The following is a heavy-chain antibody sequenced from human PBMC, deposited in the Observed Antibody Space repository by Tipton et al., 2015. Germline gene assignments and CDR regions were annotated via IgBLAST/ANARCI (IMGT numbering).Heavy chain of an antibody. Sequence: TLSLTCTVSGGSVSSGSYYWSWIRQPPGKGLEWIGYISFSDTTHYNPSLKSRITISLNTPKNLFSLQLTSVTAIDTAVYYCARVSHYGDIDSWGQGTLVTVSS. CDR2: ISFSDTT. CDR3: ARVSHYGDIDS. V-gene: IGHV4-61*01. CDR1: GGSVSSGSYY. D-gene: IGHD4-17*01. J-gene: IGHJ4*02.